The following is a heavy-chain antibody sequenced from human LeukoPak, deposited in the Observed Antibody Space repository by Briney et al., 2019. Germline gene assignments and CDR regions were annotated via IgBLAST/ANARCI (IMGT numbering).Heavy chain of an antibody. V-gene: IGHV3-7*01. CDR1: GFTFISYW. J-gene: IGHJ4*02. CDR2: IKQDGSEK. D-gene: IGHD1-26*01. Sequence: GGSLRLSCAASGFTFISYWMSWVRQAPGKGLEWVANIKQDGSEKYYVDSVKGRFTISRDNAKNSLYLQMNSLRAEDTPVYYCARVLVGATEDYWGQGILVTVSS. CDR3: ARVLVGATEDY.